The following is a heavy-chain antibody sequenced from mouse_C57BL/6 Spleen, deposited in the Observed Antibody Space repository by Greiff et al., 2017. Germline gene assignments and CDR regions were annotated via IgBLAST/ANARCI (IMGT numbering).Heavy chain of an antibody. Sequence: EVKVVESGAELVKPGASVKLSCTASGFNIKDYYMHWVKQRTEQGLEWIGRIDPEDGETKYAPKFQGKATITADTSSNTAYLQLSSLTSEDTAVYYCARITTVVATTWFAYWGQGTLVTVSA. V-gene: IGHV14-2*01. CDR3: ARITTVVATTWFAY. J-gene: IGHJ3*01. D-gene: IGHD1-1*01. CDR2: IDPEDGET. CDR1: GFNIKDYY.